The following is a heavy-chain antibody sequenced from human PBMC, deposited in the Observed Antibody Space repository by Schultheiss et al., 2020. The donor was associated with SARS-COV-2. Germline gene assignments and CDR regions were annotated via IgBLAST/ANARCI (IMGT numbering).Heavy chain of an antibody. D-gene: IGHD3-3*01. V-gene: IGHV4-4*07. Sequence: SETLPLTCTVSGGSISSYYWSWIRQPAGKGLEWIGRIYTSGSTNYNPSLKSRVTMSVDTSKNQFSLKLSSVTAADTAVYYCARDLVYYDFWSGSNYYYYGMDVWGQGTTVTVSS. CDR3: ARDLVYYDFWSGSNYYYYGMDV. J-gene: IGHJ6*02. CDR1: GGSISSYY. CDR2: IYTSGST.